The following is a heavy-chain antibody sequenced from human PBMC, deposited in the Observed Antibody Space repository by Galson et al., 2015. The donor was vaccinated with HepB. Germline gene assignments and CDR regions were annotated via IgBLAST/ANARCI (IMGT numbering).Heavy chain of an antibody. J-gene: IGHJ4*02. V-gene: IGHV3-53*01. CDR3: ARDGEYCTNGVCYGNDY. CDR1: GFTVSSNY. D-gene: IGHD2-8*01. CDR2: IYSGGST. Sequence: SLRLSCAASGFTVSSNYMSWVRQAPGKGLEWVSVIYSGGSTYYADSVKGRFTISRDNSKNTLYLQMNSLRAEDTAVYYCARDGEYCTNGVCYGNDYWGQGTLVTVSS.